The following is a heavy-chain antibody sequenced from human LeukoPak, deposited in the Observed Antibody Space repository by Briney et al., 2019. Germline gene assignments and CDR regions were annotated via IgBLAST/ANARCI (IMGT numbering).Heavy chain of an antibody. CDR3: ARGRHRSGL. V-gene: IGHV3-11*01. CDR2: ISTSGTTT. J-gene: IGHJ4*02. Sequence: GGSLRLSCAASGFTFSDYYMSWIRQAPGKGLEYISHISTSGTTTYYADSVEGRFTISRDDAKNSLYLQMNSLRAEDTAVYYCARGRHRSGLWGQGTPVTVSS. CDR1: GFTFSDYY. D-gene: IGHD6-19*01.